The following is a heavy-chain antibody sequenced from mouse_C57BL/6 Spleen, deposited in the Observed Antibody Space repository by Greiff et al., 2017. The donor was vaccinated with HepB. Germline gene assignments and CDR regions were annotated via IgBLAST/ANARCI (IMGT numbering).Heavy chain of an antibody. CDR2: INPSTGGT. CDR1: GYSFTGYY. D-gene: IGHD1-1*01. CDR3: ARSKLHDLYYYAMDY. V-gene: IGHV1-42*01. J-gene: IGHJ4*01. Sequence: EVKLMESGPELVKPGASVKISCKASGYSFTGYYMNWVKQSPEKSLEWIGEINPSTGGTTYNQKFKAKATLTVDKSSSTAYMQLKSLTSEDSAVYYCARSKLHDLYYYAMDYWGQGTSVTVSS.